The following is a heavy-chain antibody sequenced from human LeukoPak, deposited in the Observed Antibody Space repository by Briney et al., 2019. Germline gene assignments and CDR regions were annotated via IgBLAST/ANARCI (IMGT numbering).Heavy chain of an antibody. Sequence: GGSLRLSCAASGFTFSTYSMNWVRQAPGKGPEWVSYITSGSGTIAYADSVKGRFTISRDNAKNSLYLQMNSLRDEDTAVYYCVRDIHYAFDIWGQGTMVTVSS. CDR1: GFTFSTYS. CDR2: ITSGSGTI. J-gene: IGHJ3*02. V-gene: IGHV3-48*02. CDR3: VRDIHYAFDI.